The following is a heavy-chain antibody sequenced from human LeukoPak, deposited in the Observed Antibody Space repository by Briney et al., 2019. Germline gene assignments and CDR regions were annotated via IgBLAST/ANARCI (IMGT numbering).Heavy chain of an antibody. J-gene: IGHJ5*02. CDR1: GFTFSNYW. CDR3: ARGADTGYSSDS. Sequence: GSLRLSCAASGFTFSNYWMHWVRQAPGKGLVWVSRINSDARSTSYADSVKGRFTISRDNAKNTLYLQMNSLRAEDTAVYYCARGADTGYSSDSWGQGTLVTVSS. V-gene: IGHV3-74*01. CDR2: INSDARST. D-gene: IGHD6-19*01.